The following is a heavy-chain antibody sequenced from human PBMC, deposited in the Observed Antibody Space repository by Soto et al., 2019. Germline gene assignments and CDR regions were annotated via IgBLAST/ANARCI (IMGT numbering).Heavy chain of an antibody. V-gene: IGHV4-34*01. Sequence: PSETLSLTCAVYGGSLSGYYWSWIRQPPGKGLEWIGEINHSGSTNYNPSLKSRATISVDTSKNQFSLKLSSVTAADTAVYYCASDYRDQYSSAPGGYFDYWGQGTLVTVSS. CDR2: INHSGST. CDR1: GGSLSGYY. J-gene: IGHJ4*02. D-gene: IGHD6-19*01. CDR3: ASDYRDQYSSAPGGYFDY.